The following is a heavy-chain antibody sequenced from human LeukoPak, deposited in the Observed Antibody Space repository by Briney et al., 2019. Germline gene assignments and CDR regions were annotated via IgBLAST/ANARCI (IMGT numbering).Heavy chain of an antibody. J-gene: IGHJ3*02. Sequence: GGSLRLSCAASGFTVSSNYMSWVRQAPGKGLEWVSVIYSGGSTYYADSVKGRFTISRHNSKNTLYLQMNSLRAEDTAVYYCASTHCSSTSCYFPGAFDIWGQGTMVTVSS. CDR2: IYSGGST. V-gene: IGHV3-53*04. CDR3: ASTHCSSTSCYFPGAFDI. CDR1: GFTVSSNY. D-gene: IGHD2-2*01.